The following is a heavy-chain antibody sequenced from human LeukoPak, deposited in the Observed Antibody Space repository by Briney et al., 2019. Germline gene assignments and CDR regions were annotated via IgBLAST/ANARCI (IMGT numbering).Heavy chain of an antibody. CDR1: GGSISSYY. V-gene: IGHV4-4*07. J-gene: IGHJ4*02. CDR2: IYTSGST. CDR3: ARDLNWYSGYLFDY. Sequence: SETLSLTCTVSGGSISSYYWRWIRQPAGKGREWIGRIYTSGSTNSNPCLKSRVTMSVDTSKNQFSLKLSSVTAADTAVYYCARDLNWYSGYLFDYWGQGTLVTVSS. D-gene: IGHD5-12*01.